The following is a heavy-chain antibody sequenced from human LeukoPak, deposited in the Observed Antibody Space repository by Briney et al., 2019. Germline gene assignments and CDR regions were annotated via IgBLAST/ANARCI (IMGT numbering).Heavy chain of an antibody. V-gene: IGHV1-8*03. CDR1: GGTFSNYA. CDR2: MNPNSGNT. CDR3: ARDLGIAVAGTLFDY. Sequence: ASVKVSCKASGGTFSNYAISWVRQAPGQGLEWMGWMNPNSGNTGYAQKFQGRVTITRNTSMSTAYMELSSLRSEDTAVYYCARDLGIAVAGTLFDYWGQGTLVTVSS. J-gene: IGHJ4*02. D-gene: IGHD6-19*01.